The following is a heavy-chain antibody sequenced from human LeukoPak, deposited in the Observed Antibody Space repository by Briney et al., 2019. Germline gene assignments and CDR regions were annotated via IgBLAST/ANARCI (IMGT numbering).Heavy chain of an antibody. CDR3: ASGGELLPYYFDY. V-gene: IGHV4-59*01. CDR2: IYYSGST. J-gene: IGHJ4*02. Sequence: SETLSLTCTVSGGSTSSYYWSWIRQPPGKGLEWIGYIYYSGSTNYNPSLKSRVTISVDTSKNQFSLKLSSVTAADTAVYYCASGGELLPYYFDYWGQGTLVTVSS. D-gene: IGHD3-10*01. CDR1: GGSTSSYY.